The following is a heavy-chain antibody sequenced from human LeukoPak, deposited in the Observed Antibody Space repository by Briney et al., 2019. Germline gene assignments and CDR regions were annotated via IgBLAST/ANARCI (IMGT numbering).Heavy chain of an antibody. CDR2: IYYSGST. Sequence: SETLSLTCTVSGGSISSYYWSWIRQPPGRGLEWIGYIYYSGSTNYKPSLKSRVTISVDTSKNRFSLNLRSVTAADTAVYYCARAHKLNAFDIWGQGTMVTVSS. CDR1: GGSISSYY. J-gene: IGHJ3*02. V-gene: IGHV4-59*01. CDR3: ARAHKLNAFDI. D-gene: IGHD1-1*01.